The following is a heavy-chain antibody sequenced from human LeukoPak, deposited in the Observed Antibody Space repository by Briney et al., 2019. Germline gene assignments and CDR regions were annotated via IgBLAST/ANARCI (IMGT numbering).Heavy chain of an antibody. J-gene: IGHJ4*02. CDR3: ARVDSIFDN. Sequence: GGSLRLSCAASGFTFSIYGIHWVRQAPGKGLEWVAVIWYDGSNKYYADSVKGRFTISRDNSKNTVYLQMNSLRAEDTAVYYCARVDSIFDNWGQGTLVTVSS. CDR1: GFTFSIYG. CDR2: IWYDGSNK. V-gene: IGHV3-33*01. D-gene: IGHD4-11*01.